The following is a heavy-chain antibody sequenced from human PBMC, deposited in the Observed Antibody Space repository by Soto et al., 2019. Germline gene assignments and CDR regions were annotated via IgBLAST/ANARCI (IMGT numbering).Heavy chain of an antibody. CDR1: GFTVSSNY. CDR3: ARAPVTTYLNYYYMDV. CDR2: IYSGGST. Sequence: GGSLRLSCAASGFTVSSNYMSWVRQAPGKGLEWVSVIYSGGSTYYADSVKGRFTISRHNSKNTLYLQMNSLRAEDTAVYYCARAPVTTYLNYYYMDVWGKGTTVTVSS. D-gene: IGHD4-17*01. J-gene: IGHJ6*03. V-gene: IGHV3-53*04.